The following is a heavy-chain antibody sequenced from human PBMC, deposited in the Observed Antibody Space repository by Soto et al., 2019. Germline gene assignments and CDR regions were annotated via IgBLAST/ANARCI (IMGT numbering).Heavy chain of an antibody. V-gene: IGHV1-69*12. Sequence: QVQLVQSGAEVKKPESSVKVSCKAPGGTFSTYAISWVRQAPGQGLEWMGGIIPMFGTANYAQRFQDRVTITAVESTNTVYMASSSLRTEDTAVYFCASGIKLWLRRINNGYSGWGQGTMVTVSS. CDR1: GGTFSTYA. CDR3: ASGIKLWLRRINNGYSG. D-gene: IGHD5-12*01. CDR2: IIPMFGTA. J-gene: IGHJ4*02.